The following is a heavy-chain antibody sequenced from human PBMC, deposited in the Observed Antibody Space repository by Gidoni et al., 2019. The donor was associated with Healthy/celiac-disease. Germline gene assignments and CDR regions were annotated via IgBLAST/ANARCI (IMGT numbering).Heavy chain of an antibody. Sequence: QLQLQESGPGLVKPSETLSLTCTVSGGSISSSSYYWGWIRQPPGTGLEWIGSIYYSGSTYYNPSLKSRVTISVDTSKNQFSLKLSSVTAADTAVYYCARMPSGYDSPFDYWGQGTLVTVSS. D-gene: IGHD5-12*01. J-gene: IGHJ4*02. CDR1: GGSISSSSYY. CDR2: IYYSGST. CDR3: ARMPSGYDSPFDY. V-gene: IGHV4-39*01.